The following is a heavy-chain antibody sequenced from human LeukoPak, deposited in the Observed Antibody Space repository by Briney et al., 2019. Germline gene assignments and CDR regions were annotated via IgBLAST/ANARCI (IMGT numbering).Heavy chain of an antibody. Sequence: TGGSLRLSCAAPGFTFSSYEMNWVRQAPGKGLEWVSYISSSGSTIYYADSVKGRFTISRDNAKNSLYLQMNSLRAEDTAVYYCASRDRTYYYGSGRVKDYFDYWGQGTLVTVSS. CDR2: ISSSGSTI. CDR3: ASRDRTYYYGSGRVKDYFDY. CDR1: GFTFSSYE. J-gene: IGHJ4*02. V-gene: IGHV3-48*03. D-gene: IGHD3-10*01.